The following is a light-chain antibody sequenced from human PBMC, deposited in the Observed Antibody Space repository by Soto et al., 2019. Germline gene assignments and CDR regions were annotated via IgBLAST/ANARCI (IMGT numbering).Light chain of an antibody. CDR1: RDIITL. J-gene: IGKJ1*01. CDR2: QAS. Sequence: DIQMTQSPSTLSASVGDTVTITCRASRDIITLLAWYQHKPGKAPNLLIYQASTLEGGVPSRFSGSGSGTECTRTIISLQSYEFSTYYSQQYRSYSWTFGQGTKVEI. V-gene: IGKV1-5*03. CDR3: QQYRSYSWT.